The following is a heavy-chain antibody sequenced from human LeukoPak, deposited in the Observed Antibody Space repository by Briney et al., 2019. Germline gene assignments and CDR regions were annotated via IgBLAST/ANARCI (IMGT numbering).Heavy chain of an antibody. J-gene: IGHJ4*02. D-gene: IGHD6-19*01. V-gene: IGHV4-4*07. CDR1: GGSISGYY. Sequence: SETLSLTCTVSGGSISGYYWSWIRQPAGKGLEWIGRIYSSGSTNYNPSLKSRVTMSVDTSKKQLSLKLNSVTAADTAVYFCARERYNTGWYSDYWGQGTLVTVSS. CDR2: IYSSGST. CDR3: ARERYNTGWYSDY.